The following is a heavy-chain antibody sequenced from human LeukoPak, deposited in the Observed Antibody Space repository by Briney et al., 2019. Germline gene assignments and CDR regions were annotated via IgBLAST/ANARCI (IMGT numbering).Heavy chain of an antibody. Sequence: GGSLRLSCAASGFTFSSYGMSWVRQAPGKGLEWDSAIGGSGTSTYYADSVKGRFTISRDNSKNTLYLQMNSLNAEDTAVYYCAKDRQQLANLDYWGQGTLVTVSS. D-gene: IGHD6-13*01. CDR3: AKDRQQLANLDY. CDR1: GFTFSSYG. CDR2: IGGSGTST. V-gene: IGHV3-23*01. J-gene: IGHJ4*02.